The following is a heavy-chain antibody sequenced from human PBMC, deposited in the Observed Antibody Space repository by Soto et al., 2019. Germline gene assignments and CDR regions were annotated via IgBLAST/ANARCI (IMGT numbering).Heavy chain of an antibody. V-gene: IGHV4-59*01. CDR3: ARDSTYYYDSSGPIVDAFDI. D-gene: IGHD3-22*01. Sequence: PSETLSLTCTVSGGPISSYYWSWIRQPPGKGLEWIGYIYYSGSTNYNPSLKSRVTISVDTSKNQFSLKLSSVTAADTAVYYCARDSTYYYDSSGPIVDAFDIWGQGTMVTVSS. CDR2: IYYSGST. J-gene: IGHJ3*02. CDR1: GGPISSYY.